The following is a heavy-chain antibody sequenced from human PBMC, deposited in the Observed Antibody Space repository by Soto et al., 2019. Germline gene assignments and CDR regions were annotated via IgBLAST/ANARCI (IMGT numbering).Heavy chain of an antibody. J-gene: IGHJ4*02. CDR3: ARPPDINGWPFDY. CDR2: IHPSGRT. V-gene: IGHV4-61*08. D-gene: IGHD3-9*01. Sequence: NPSETLSLTCIVSGASVSSDAYYWTWIRQSPGKGLEWIGYIHPSGRTNYNPSLKSRVTISLDTSKNQVSLRVTSVTAADTAVFYCARPPDINGWPFDYSGQGTLVTSP. CDR1: GASVSSDAYY.